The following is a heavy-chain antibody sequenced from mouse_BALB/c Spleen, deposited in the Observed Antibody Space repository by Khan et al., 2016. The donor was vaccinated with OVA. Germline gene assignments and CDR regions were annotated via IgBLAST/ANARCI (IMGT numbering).Heavy chain of an antibody. D-gene: IGHD1-1*01. Sequence: QVQLKQSGAELAKPGASVKMSCKASGYTFTSYWMHWVKQRPGQGLEWIGYINPSTDYTEYNQKFKDKATLTADKSSSTAYMQLTSLTSEDSAVYYCVNHGSSSALFPYWGQGTLVTVSA. V-gene: IGHV1-7*01. CDR1: GYTFTSYW. J-gene: IGHJ3*01. CDR3: VNHGSSSALFPY. CDR2: INPSTDYT.